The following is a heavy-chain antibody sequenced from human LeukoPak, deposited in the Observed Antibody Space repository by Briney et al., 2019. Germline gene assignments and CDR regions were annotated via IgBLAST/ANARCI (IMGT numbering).Heavy chain of an antibody. CDR2: MNPNSGNT. J-gene: IGHJ4*02. V-gene: IGHV1-8*03. D-gene: IGHD3-3*01. Sequence: GASVKVSCKASGYTFTSYDINWVRQATGQGLEWMGWMNPNSGNTGYAQKFQGRVTITRNTSISTAYMELSSLRSEDTAVYYCARARYYDFWSGYDYWGQGTLVTVSS. CDR3: ARARYYDFWSGYDY. CDR1: GYTFTSYD.